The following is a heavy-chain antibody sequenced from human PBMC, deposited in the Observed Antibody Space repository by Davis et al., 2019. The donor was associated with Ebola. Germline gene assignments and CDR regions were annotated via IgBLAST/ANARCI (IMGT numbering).Heavy chain of an antibody. CDR2: IWYDGSNK. J-gene: IGHJ4*02. D-gene: IGHD5-12*01. CDR1: GFTFSSYG. CDR3: AKGVYSGYDYFDY. Sequence: GGSLRLSCAASGFTFSSYGMHWVRQAPGKGLEWVAVIWYDGSNKYYADSVKGRFTISRDNSKNTLYLQMNSLRAEDTAVYYCAKGVYSGYDYFDYWGQGTLVTVSS. V-gene: IGHV3-33*06.